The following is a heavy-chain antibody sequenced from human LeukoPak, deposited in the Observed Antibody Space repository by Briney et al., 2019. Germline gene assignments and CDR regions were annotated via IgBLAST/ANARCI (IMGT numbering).Heavy chain of an antibody. J-gene: IGHJ5*01. V-gene: IGHV3-48*04. Sequence: EGSLRLSCAASGFSISNTFSSYSMNWVRQAPGKGLEWVSYISSSSSTIYYADSVKGRFTISRDNAKNSLYLQMNSLRAEDTALYYCARIGHDLYQTFDSWGHGTLITVSS. CDR3: ARIGHDLYQTFDS. CDR1: GFSISNTFSSYS. CDR2: ISSSSSTI. D-gene: IGHD2-2*01.